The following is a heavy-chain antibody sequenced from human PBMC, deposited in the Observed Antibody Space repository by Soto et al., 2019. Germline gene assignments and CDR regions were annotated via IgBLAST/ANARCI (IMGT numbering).Heavy chain of an antibody. CDR1: GFTFSSYW. CDR3: AIPKRIMISFGGVPLFDY. D-gene: IGHD3-16*01. Sequence: GGSLRLSCAASGFTFSSYWMSWVRQAPGKGLEWVANIKQDGSESYYVDSVKGRFTISRDNARSSLYLQRNSLRAEDTAVYYCAIPKRIMISFGGVPLFDYWGPGTLVTVSS. J-gene: IGHJ4*02. V-gene: IGHV3-7*01. CDR2: IKQDGSES.